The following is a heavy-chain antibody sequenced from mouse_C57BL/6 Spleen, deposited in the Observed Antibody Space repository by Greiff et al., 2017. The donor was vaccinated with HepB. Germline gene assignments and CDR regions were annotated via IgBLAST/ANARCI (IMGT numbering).Heavy chain of an antibody. J-gene: IGHJ2*01. Sequence: EVKLVESGGGLVKPGGSLKLSCAASGFTFSSYAMSWVRQTPEKRLEWVATISDGGSYTYYPDNVKGRFTISRDNAKNNLYLQMSHLKSEDTAMYYYARSYYSNLYFDDWGQGTTLTVSS. CDR3: ARSYYSNLYFDD. D-gene: IGHD2-5*01. CDR1: GFTFSSYA. CDR2: ISDGGSYT. V-gene: IGHV5-4*03.